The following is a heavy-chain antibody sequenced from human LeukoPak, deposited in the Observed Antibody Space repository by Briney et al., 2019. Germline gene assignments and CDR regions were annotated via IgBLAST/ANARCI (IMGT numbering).Heavy chain of an antibody. J-gene: IGHJ5*02. V-gene: IGHV1-18*01. D-gene: IGHD2-21*01. CDR3: ARDVEGNWFDP. CDR1: GYTSPFHG. CDR2: ISTETQSP. Sequence: ASVKVSCKVSGYTSPFHGITWVRQAPGQGLEWMGWISTETQSPNYAQKLQDRLTITTDIATSTAYMELRSLRSDDTAVYYSARDVEGNWFDPWGQGTLVTVSS.